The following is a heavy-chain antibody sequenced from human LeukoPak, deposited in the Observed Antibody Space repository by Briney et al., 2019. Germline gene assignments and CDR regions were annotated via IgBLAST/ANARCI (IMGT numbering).Heavy chain of an antibody. CDR1: GFTFSSYG. J-gene: IGHJ5*02. CDR2: IRYDGSNK. CDR3: AKSGAVAATTGFDP. Sequence: GGSLRLSCAASGFTFSSYGMHWVRQAPGKGLEWVAFIRYDGSNKYYADFVKGRFTISRDNSKNTLYLQMNSLRAEDTAVYYCAKSGAVAATTGFDPWGQGTLVTVSS. V-gene: IGHV3-30*02. D-gene: IGHD1-26*01.